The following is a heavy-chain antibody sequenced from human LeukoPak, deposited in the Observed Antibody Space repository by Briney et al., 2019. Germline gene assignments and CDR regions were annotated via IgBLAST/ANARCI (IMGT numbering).Heavy chain of an antibody. V-gene: IGHV3-13*04. CDR2: IGTAGDT. J-gene: IGHJ6*03. CDR3: ARVRAAVDRKDYYMDV. CDR1: GFTFSNYE. D-gene: IGHD6-13*01. Sequence: GGPLRLSCAASGFTFSNYEMHWVRQPTGKGLEWVSRIGTAGDTYYAGPVKGRFTISKENARNSVYLQMNSLRAGDTAVYYCARVRAAVDRKDYYMDVWGKGTTVTISS.